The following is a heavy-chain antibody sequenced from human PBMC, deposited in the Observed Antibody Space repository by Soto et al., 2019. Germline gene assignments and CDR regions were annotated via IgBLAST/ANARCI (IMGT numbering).Heavy chain of an antibody. V-gene: IGHV3-23*01. CDR2: ISGSGGST. D-gene: IGHD4-17*01. J-gene: IGHJ3*02. CDR3: AKDLYYGDFRHHDAFDI. CDR1: GITFSSYA. Sequence: GGSLRLSCAASGITFSSYAMSWVRQAPGKGLEWVSAISGSGGSTYYADSVKGRFTISRDNSKNTLYLQMNSLRAADTAVYYCAKDLYYGDFRHHDAFDIWGQGTMVTVSS.